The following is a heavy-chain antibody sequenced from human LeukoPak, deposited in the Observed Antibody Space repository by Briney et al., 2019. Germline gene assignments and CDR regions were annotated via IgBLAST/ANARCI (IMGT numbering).Heavy chain of an antibody. CDR3: ARALRWCSGGSCYRYYFDY. Sequence: ASLKLSCKASGYTFTSYDINWVRQATGQGLEWMGGMNPNSSNTGYAPKFQGRVTMTRNTSISTAYMELSSMRSEDTAVYYCARALRWCSGGSCYRYYFDYWGQGTLVTVSS. D-gene: IGHD2-15*01. CDR2: MNPNSSNT. CDR1: GYTFTSYD. V-gene: IGHV1-8*01. J-gene: IGHJ4*02.